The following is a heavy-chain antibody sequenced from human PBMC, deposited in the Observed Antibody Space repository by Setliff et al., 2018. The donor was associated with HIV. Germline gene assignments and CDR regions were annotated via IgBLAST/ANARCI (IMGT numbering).Heavy chain of an antibody. V-gene: IGHV3-74*01. CDR2: ISSDGGST. CDR3: AREDDSHSPFFNF. Sequence: GESLKISCAASGFTFSTYWMHWVRQAPGKGLVWVSHISSDGGSTNYADSVKGRVTVTSDTSTSTVSLYLSSLTSEDSAVYFCAREDDSHSPFFNFWGQGTLVTVSS. J-gene: IGHJ4*02. CDR1: GFTFSTYW. D-gene: IGHD5-18*01.